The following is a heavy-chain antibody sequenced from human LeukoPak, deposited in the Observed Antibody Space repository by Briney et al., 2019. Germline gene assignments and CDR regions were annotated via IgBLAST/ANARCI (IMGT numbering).Heavy chain of an antibody. J-gene: IGHJ4*02. CDR2: ISGSGGST. CDR1: GFTFSSYA. D-gene: IGHD6-13*01. Sequence: GGSLRLSCAASGFTFSSYAMSWVRQAQGQGLEWVSAISGSGGSTYYANSVQGRFTISSDNSNNTLYLQMNSLRAEDTAVYYCAKQGPEAGGMLFDYWGQGTLVTVSS. V-gene: IGHV3-23*01. CDR3: AKQGPEAGGMLFDY.